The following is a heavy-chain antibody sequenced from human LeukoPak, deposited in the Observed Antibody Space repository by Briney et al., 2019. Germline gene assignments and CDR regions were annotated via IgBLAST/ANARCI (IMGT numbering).Heavy chain of an antibody. Sequence: ASVKVSCKAPGYTFTSYYMHWVRQAPGQGLDWMGVINPSGGSTSYAHKFQGRVTMTRDTSTSTVYMELSSLRSEDTAMYYCARASAHYFDYWGQGTLVTVSS. J-gene: IGHJ4*02. CDR3: ARASAHYFDY. CDR1: GYTFTSYY. D-gene: IGHD6-19*01. V-gene: IGHV1-46*01. CDR2: INPSGGST.